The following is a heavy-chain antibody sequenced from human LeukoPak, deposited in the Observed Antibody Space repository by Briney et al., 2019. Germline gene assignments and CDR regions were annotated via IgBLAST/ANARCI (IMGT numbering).Heavy chain of an antibody. V-gene: IGHV3-7*03. CDR3: ARDHYDILTGPDY. CDR1: GFTFSSYW. D-gene: IGHD3-9*01. J-gene: IGHJ4*02. CDR2: IKQDGSEK. Sequence: GGSLRPSCAASGFTFSSYWMNWVRQAPGKGLEWVANIKQDGSEKYYVDSVKGRFTISRDNAKNSLYLQMNSLRAEDTAVYYCARDHYDILTGPDYWGQGTLVTVSS.